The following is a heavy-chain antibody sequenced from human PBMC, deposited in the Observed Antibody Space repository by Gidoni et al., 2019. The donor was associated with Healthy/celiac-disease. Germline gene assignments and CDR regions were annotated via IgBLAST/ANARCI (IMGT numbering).Heavy chain of an antibody. D-gene: IGHD3-3*01. Sequence: QLQLQESGPGLVKPSETLSLTCTVSGGSISSSSYYWGWIRQPPGKGLEWIGSIYYSGSTYYNPSLKSRVTISVDTSKNQFSLKLSSVTAADTAVYYCARHSVGVLRFLEWFDYWGQGTLVTVSS. CDR3: ARHSVGVLRFLEWFDY. J-gene: IGHJ4*02. CDR1: GGSISSSSYY. CDR2: IYYSGST. V-gene: IGHV4-39*01.